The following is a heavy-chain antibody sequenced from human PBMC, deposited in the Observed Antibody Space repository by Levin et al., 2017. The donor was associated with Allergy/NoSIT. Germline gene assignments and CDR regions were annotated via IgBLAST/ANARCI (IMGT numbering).Heavy chain of an antibody. CDR3: AKSVYAQRYGGDY. V-gene: IGHV3-23*01. CDR1: GFTFSSYA. CDR2: ISGSGGST. D-gene: IGHD2/OR15-2a*01. J-gene: IGHJ4*02. Sequence: GGSLRLSCAASGFTFSSYAMSWVRQARGRGLEWVSAISGSGGSTYYADSVKGRFTISRDNSKNTLYLQMNSLRAEDTAVYYCAKSVYAQRYGGDYWGQGTLVTVSS.